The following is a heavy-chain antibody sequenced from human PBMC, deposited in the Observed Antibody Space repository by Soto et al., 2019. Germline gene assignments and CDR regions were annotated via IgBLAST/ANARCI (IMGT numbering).Heavy chain of an antibody. CDR3: AKENLVVVTSGDFDY. CDR2: ISGGGDST. D-gene: IGHD2-21*02. Sequence: EVQLLESGGGLVQPGGSLRLSCAASGFTFSHYAMSWVRQAPGKGLECVSAISGGGDSTHYADSVKGRFTISRDNSKNTLYLQMNSLRAEDTAVYFCAKENLVVVTSGDFDYWGQGTLVTVSS. V-gene: IGHV3-23*01. CDR1: GFTFSHYA. J-gene: IGHJ4*02.